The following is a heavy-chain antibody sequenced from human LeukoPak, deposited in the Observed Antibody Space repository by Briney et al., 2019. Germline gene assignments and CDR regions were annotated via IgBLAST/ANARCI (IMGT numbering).Heavy chain of an antibody. CDR1: GFTFSSYS. D-gene: IGHD3-22*01. V-gene: IGHV3-21*01. Sequence: YPGGSLRLSYAASGFTFSSYSMNWVRQAPGKGLEWVSSISSSSSYIYYADSVKGRFTISRDNSKNSLYLQMNSLRAEDTAVYYRARDHADSSGYYYFDAFDIWGQGTMVTVSS. J-gene: IGHJ3*02. CDR2: ISSSSSYI. CDR3: ARDHADSSGYYYFDAFDI.